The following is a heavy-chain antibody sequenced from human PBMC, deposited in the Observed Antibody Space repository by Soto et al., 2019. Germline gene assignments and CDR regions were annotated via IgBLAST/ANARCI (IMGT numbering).Heavy chain of an antibody. D-gene: IGHD1-26*01. V-gene: IGHV4-34*01. Sequence: SETLSLTCAVYGGSFSGYYWSWIRQPPGKGLEWIGEINHSGSTNYNPSLKSRVTISLDTSKNQFSLRLSSVTAADTAVYYCARGDLAMGASADAFDIWGQGTMVTVS. CDR3: ARGDLAMGASADAFDI. J-gene: IGHJ3*02. CDR1: GGSFSGYY. CDR2: INHSGST.